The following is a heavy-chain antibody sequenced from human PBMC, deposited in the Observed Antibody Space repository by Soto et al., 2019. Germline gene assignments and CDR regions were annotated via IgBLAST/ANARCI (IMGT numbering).Heavy chain of an antibody. V-gene: IGHV4-30-2*01. D-gene: IGHD4-17*01. CDR2: IYHSGST. Sequence: QLKLQESGSGLVKPSQTLSLTCAVSGGSISSGGYSWSWIRQPPGKGLEWIGYIYHSGSTYYNPFLNCRVTISVDRTKNQFSLKLSSVIVADTAVYYCVRVILYGGNSPFDYWGQGTLVTVSS. CDR3: VRVILYGGNSPFDY. CDR1: GGSISSGGYS. J-gene: IGHJ4*02.